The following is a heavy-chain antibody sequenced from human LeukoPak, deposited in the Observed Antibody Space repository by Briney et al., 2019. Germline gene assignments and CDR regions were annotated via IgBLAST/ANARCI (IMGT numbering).Heavy chain of an antibody. CDR2: IRTVGST. J-gene: IGHJ4*02. CDR1: GFTVSTNY. D-gene: IGHD3-10*01. V-gene: IGHV3-53*04. CDR3: ARDYYGSD. Sequence: GGSLRLACAASGFTVSTNYMTWVRQAPGKGLEWVSLIRTVGSTFYADSVKGRFTIGRHNSQNTRYLQMDSLRAEDTAVYYCARDYYGSDWGQGTLVTVSS.